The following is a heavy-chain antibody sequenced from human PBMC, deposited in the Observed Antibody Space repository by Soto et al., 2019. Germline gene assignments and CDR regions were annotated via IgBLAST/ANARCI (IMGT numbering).Heavy chain of an antibody. CDR3: AGDLDFGYYYYGMDV. CDR2: INPSGGST. V-gene: IGHV1-46*01. J-gene: IGHJ6*02. D-gene: IGHD3-16*01. Sequence: QVQLVQSGAEVKKPGASVKVSFKASGYPFTSYYMHWERQAPGQGLEWMGIINPSGGSTSYALKFPGRVTMTRDTSTSTVYMELSSLRSEDTAVYYGAGDLDFGYYYYGMDVWGQETTVTVSS. CDR1: GYPFTSYY.